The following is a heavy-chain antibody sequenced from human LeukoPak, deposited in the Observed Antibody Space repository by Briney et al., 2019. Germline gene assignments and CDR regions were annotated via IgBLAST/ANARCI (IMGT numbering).Heavy chain of an antibody. CDR2: INSDGSST. D-gene: IGHD3-9*01. Sequence: PGGSLRLSCAASGFTFSSYWMHWVRQAPGKGLVWVSRINSDGSSTSYADSVKGRFTFSRDNAKNTLYLQMNSLRAEDTAVYYCARDDILTGYPYFDYWGQGTLVTVSS. V-gene: IGHV3-74*01. J-gene: IGHJ4*02. CDR1: GFTFSSYW. CDR3: ARDDILTGYPYFDY.